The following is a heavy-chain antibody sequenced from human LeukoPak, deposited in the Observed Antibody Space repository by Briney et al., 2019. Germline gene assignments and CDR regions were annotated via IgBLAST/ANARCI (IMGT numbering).Heavy chain of an antibody. J-gene: IGHJ6*03. CDR3: ARLHYDFWSGFGHYYYYMDV. CDR1: GFTFSSYG. D-gene: IGHD3-3*01. CDR2: IRYDGSNK. Sequence: GGSLRLSCAASGFTFSSYGMHWVRQAPGKGLEWVAFIRYDGSNKYYADSVKGRFTISRDNSKNTLYLQMNSLRAEDTAVYYCARLHYDFWSGFGHYYYYMDVWGKGTTVTVSS. V-gene: IGHV3-30*02.